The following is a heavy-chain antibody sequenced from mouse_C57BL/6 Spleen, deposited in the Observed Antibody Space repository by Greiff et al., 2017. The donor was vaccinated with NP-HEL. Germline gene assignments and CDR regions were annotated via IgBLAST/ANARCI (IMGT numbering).Heavy chain of an antibody. CDR3: ARSPSTVVADYFDY. D-gene: IGHD1-1*01. CDR2: IDPEDGET. CDR1: GFNIKDYY. J-gene: IGHJ2*01. Sequence: EVKVVESGAELVKPGASVKLSCTASGFNIKDYYMHWVKQRTEQGLEWIGRIDPEDGETKYAPKFQGKATITADTSSNTAYLQLSSLTSEDTAVYYCARSPSTVVADYFDYWGQGTTLTVSS. V-gene: IGHV14-2*01.